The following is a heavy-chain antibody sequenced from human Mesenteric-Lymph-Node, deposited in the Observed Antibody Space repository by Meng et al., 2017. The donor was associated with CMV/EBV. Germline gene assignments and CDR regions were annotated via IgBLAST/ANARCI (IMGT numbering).Heavy chain of an antibody. V-gene: IGHV3-15*01. J-gene: IGHJ4*02. D-gene: IGHD3-3*01. Sequence: GGSLRLSCAASDFSFSNAWMNWVRQASGKGLEWVGLIKSKTDGGTTDYAAPVKGRFTISRDDSKNTLYLQMNSLKTEDTAVYYCTTALRLTLFGVVTQGDYWGQGTLVTVSS. CDR2: IKSKTDGGTT. CDR1: DFSFSNAW. CDR3: TTALRLTLFGVVTQGDY.